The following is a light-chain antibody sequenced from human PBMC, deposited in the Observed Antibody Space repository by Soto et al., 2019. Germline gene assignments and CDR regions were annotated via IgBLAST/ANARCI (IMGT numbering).Light chain of an antibody. Sequence: DIQMTQSPSSLSASVGDRVIITCQASQDINNYLNWYQQKPGKAPKLLIYDASNLETGVPSRFSGSGSGTDFTFTISSLQPEDIATYYCQPYDNLPYTFGQGTKLEIK. CDR2: DAS. J-gene: IGKJ2*01. CDR3: QPYDNLPYT. V-gene: IGKV1-33*01. CDR1: QDINNY.